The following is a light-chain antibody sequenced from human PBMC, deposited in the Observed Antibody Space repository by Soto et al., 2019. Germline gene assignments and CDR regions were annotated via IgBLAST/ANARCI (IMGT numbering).Light chain of an antibody. CDR2: AAS. V-gene: IGKV1-39*01. CDR3: QQSYSTPLT. J-gene: IGKJ4*01. CDR1: QSISSY. Sequence: DIQMTQSPSSLSASVGDRVTITCRASQSISSYLNWYQQKPGKAPKLLIYAASSLQSGAPSRFRGSGSGPDFTLTISSLPPEDFATYYCQQSYSTPLTSGGGTKVEIK.